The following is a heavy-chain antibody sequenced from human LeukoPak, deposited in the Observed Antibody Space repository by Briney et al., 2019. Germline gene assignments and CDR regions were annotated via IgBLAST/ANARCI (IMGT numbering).Heavy chain of an antibody. CDR2: ISYDGSNK. V-gene: IGHV3-30*03. CDR3: ARDPRNKGLDP. J-gene: IGHJ5*02. Sequence: GGSLRLSCAASGFTFSSYGMHWVRQAPGKGLEWVAVISYDGSNKYYADSVKGRFTISRDNAKRTLYLQMNRLRDDDTAVYYCARDPRNKGLDPWGQGTLVTVSS. D-gene: IGHD1/OR15-1a*01. CDR1: GFTFSSYG.